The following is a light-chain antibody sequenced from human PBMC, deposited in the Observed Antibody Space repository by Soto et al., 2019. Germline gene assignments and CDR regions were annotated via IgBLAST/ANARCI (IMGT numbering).Light chain of an antibody. J-gene: IGKJ3*01. CDR2: DAS. Sequence: EIVLTQSPATLSLSPGERATLSCGASQSVISSTYLAWYQQKPGLAPRLLIYDASRRATGIPDRFSGSGSGTDFTLTITRLEPEDFAVYYCQQYGSSPFTFGPGTKVDIK. V-gene: IGKV3D-20*01. CDR3: QQYGSSPFT. CDR1: QSVISSTY.